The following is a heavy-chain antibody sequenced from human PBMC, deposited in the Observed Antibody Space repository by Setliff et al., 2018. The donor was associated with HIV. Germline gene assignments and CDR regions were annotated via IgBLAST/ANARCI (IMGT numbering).Heavy chain of an antibody. CDR1: GGSFSGYY. CDR3: ARDVYRRGPYYY. Sequence: PSETLSLTCAVYGGSFSGYYWSWIRQPPGKGLEWIGEINHSGSTNYNPSLKSRVSISVDTSKNQFSLKLSSVTAAATAVYYCARDVYRRGPYYYWGQGTLVTVSS. V-gene: IGHV4-34*01. CDR2: INHSGST. D-gene: IGHD6-25*01. J-gene: IGHJ4*02.